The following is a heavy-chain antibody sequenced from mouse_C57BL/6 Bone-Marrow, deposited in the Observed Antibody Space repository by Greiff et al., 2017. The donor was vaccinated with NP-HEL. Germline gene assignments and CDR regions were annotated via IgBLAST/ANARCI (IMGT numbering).Heavy chain of an antibody. J-gene: IGHJ4*01. CDR1: GYAFSSSW. D-gene: IGHD1-1*01. Sequence: QVQLQQSGPELVKPGASVKISCKASGYAFSSSWMNWVKQRPGKGLEWIGRIYPGDGDTNYNGKFKGKATLTADKSSSTAYMQLSSLTSEDSAVYFCARGPTTVDNYYAMDYWGQGTSVTVSS. V-gene: IGHV1-82*01. CDR3: ARGPTTVDNYYAMDY. CDR2: IYPGDGDT.